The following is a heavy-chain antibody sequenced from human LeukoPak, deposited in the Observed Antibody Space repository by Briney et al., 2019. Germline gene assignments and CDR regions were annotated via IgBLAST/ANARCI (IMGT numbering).Heavy chain of an antibody. CDR1: GFTFSSYA. CDR3: AKTPHYYDSSGYSFTYFDL. V-gene: IGHV3-23*01. CDR2: ISGSGGST. J-gene: IGHJ2*01. Sequence: PGGSLRLSCAASGFTFSSYAMSWVRQAPGKGLEWVSAISGSGGSTYYADSVKGRFTISRDNSKNTLYLQMNSLRAEGTAVYYCAKTPHYYDSSGYSFTYFDLWGRGTLVTVSS. D-gene: IGHD3-22*01.